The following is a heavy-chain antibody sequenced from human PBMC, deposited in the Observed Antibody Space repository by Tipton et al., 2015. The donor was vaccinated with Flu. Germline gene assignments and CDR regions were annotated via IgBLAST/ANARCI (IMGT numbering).Heavy chain of an antibody. Sequence: LRLSCTVSGGSINSYYWSWIRQPPGKGLEWIGSVYNSGNSYYNPSLKSRVAMSVDTSKNHLSLKLSSVTAADTAMFYCARLSFYDVGLKNFYFEDWGQGTLVTVSS. V-gene: IGHV4-59*04. CDR1: GGSINSYY. CDR3: ARLSFYDVGLKNFYFED. CDR2: VYNSGNS. J-gene: IGHJ4*02. D-gene: IGHD3-10*02.